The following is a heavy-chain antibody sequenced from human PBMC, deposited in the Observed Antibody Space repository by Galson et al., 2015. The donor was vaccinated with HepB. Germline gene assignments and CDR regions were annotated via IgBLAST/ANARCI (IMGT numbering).Heavy chain of an antibody. J-gene: IGHJ6*02. V-gene: IGHV1-69*13. Sequence: SVKVSCKASGGTFSSYAISWVRQAPGQGLEWMGGITPIFGTANYAQKFQGRVTTTADESTSTAYMELSSLRSEDTAVYYCARERGPGFIVATIRSYYYYGMDVWGQGTTVTVSS. D-gene: IGHD5-12*01. CDR2: ITPIFGTA. CDR1: GGTFSSYA. CDR3: ARERGPGFIVATIRSYYYYGMDV.